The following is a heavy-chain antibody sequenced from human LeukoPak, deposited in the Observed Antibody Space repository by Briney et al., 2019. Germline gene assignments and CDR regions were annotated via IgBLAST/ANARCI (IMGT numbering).Heavy chain of an antibody. V-gene: IGHV3-7*01. CDR1: GFTFSSYW. Sequence: GGSLRLSCEVSGFTFSSYWMNWVRQAPGKGLEWVANIKQDGSDKYYVDSVKGRFTISRDNAKNSLYLQMNSLRAEDTAVYYCAKPGSSSGWSYYYGMDVWGQGTTVTVSS. J-gene: IGHJ6*02. CDR2: IKQDGSDK. CDR3: AKPGSSSGWSYYYGMDV. D-gene: IGHD6-19*01.